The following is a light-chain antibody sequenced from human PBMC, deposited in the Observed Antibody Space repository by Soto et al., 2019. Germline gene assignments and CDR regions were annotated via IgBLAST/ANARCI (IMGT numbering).Light chain of an antibody. J-gene: IGKJ5*01. CDR3: QQNYSTLSLT. Sequence: DIQMTQSPSSLSASVGDRVTITCRASESIARHLNWYQQRPGKAPKLLIYAASTLQNGVPSRFRGGGSGTDFTLTISNLHPEAFATYYWQQNYSTLSLTFGQGTRLDIQ. CDR1: ESIARH. V-gene: IGKV1-39*01. CDR2: AAS.